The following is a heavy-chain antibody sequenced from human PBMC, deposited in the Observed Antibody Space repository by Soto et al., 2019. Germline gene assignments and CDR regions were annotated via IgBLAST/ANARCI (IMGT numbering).Heavy chain of an antibody. D-gene: IGHD3-3*01. Sequence: PSETLSLTCTVSGGSVSSGSYYWSWIRQPLGKGLEWIGYIYYSGSTNYNPSLKSRVTISVDTSKNQFSLKLSSVTAADTAVYYCARISSTEMYYDFWSGYSPDYYYGMDVWGQGTTVTVSS. CDR3: ARISSTEMYYDFWSGYSPDYYYGMDV. CDR1: GGSVSSGSYY. V-gene: IGHV4-61*01. J-gene: IGHJ6*02. CDR2: IYYSGST.